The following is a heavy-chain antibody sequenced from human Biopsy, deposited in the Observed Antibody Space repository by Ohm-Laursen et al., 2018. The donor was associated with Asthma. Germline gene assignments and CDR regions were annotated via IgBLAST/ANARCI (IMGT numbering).Heavy chain of an antibody. D-gene: IGHD5-18*01. J-gene: IGHJ5*02. V-gene: IGHV4-59*01. Sequence: GTLSLTCIVSPGSINDYYWNWIRQFPGKGLEWIGYIHNSGNTNYNPSLKSRVTISLDTSKNHFSLRLSFVTAADTAVYFCARGQGRGIQLWSLDPWGQGILVTVSS. CDR2: IHNSGNT. CDR1: PGSINDYY. CDR3: ARGQGRGIQLWSLDP.